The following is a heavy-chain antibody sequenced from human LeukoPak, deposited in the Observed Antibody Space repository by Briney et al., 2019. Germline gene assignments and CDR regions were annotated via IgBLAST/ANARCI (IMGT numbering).Heavy chain of an antibody. J-gene: IGHJ4*01. Sequence: SETLSLTCSVSGGSISSSSYYWGWIRQPPGKGLEWIGSIYYSGNTYYNPSLKSRVTISVDTSKNQFSLKLSSVTAADTAVYYCASVYSYGYGGYFDYWGHGTLVTVSS. V-gene: IGHV4-39*01. CDR1: GGSISSSSYY. CDR3: ASVYSYGYGGYFDY. CDR2: IYYSGNT. D-gene: IGHD5-18*01.